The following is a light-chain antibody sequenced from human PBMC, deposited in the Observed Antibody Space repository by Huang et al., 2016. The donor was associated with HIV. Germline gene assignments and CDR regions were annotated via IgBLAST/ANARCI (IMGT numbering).Light chain of an antibody. V-gene: IGKV2-28*01. CDR2: LNA. J-gene: IGKJ5*01. CDR3: MQALQTPRT. Sequence: IVMTQSPLSLPVTPGEPASISCRSSQSLLHTHGYYYVDWYLQKPGQSPQLLIYLNANRASGVPDRFSGGGSVIDFTLKISSVEAEDVGIYYCMQALQTPRTFGQGTRLEIK. CDR1: QSLLHTHGYYY.